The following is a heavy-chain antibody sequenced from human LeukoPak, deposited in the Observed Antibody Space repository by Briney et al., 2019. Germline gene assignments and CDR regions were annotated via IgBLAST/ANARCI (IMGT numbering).Heavy chain of an antibody. CDR3: AKDTNFFIFSGSSGFFQH. CDR2: ISGSGGST. CDR1: GFTFSSYA. D-gene: IGHD1-26*01. Sequence: PGGSLRLSCAASGFTFSSYAMSWVRQAPGKGLEWVSAISGSGGSTYYADSVKGRFTISRDNSKNTLYLQMNSLRAEDTAVYYCAKDTNFFIFSGSSGFFQHWGQGTLVTVSS. J-gene: IGHJ1*01. V-gene: IGHV3-23*01.